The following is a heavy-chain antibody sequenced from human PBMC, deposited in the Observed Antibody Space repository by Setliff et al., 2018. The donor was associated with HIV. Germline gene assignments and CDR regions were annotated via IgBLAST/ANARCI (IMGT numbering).Heavy chain of an antibody. D-gene: IGHD7-27*01. CDR2: ISSTSTNI. J-gene: IGHJ4*01. V-gene: IGHV3-21*06. CDR3: ARLGTARSFDI. Sequence: GESLKISCAASGFTFNTYSLNWVRQAPGKGLEWFSSISSTSTNIYYADSVRGRFTVSRDNAKNSVFLQMNRLRGEDTGVYYCARLGTARSFDIWGLGTLVTVSS. CDR1: GFTFNTYS.